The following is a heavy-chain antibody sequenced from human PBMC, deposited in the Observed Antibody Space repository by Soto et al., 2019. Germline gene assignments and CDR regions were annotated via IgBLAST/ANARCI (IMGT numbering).Heavy chain of an antibody. J-gene: IGHJ5*02. CDR3: AREFGWFDP. V-gene: IGHV4-59*01. Sequence: SETLSLTCTVSGGCISRYYWSWIRQPPGKGLEWIGYIYYSGSTNYNPSLKSRVTISVDTSKNQFSLKLSSVTAADTAVYYCAREFGWFDPWGQGTLVTVSS. CDR1: GGCISRYY. D-gene: IGHD3-16*01. CDR2: IYYSGST.